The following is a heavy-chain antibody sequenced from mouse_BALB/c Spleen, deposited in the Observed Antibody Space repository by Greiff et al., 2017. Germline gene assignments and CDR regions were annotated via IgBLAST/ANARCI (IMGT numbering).Heavy chain of an antibody. Sequence: VQLQQSGAELAKPGASVKMSCKASGYTFTSYWMHWVKQRPGQGLEWIGYINPSTGYTEYNQKFKDKATLTADKSSSTAYMQLSSLTSEDSAVYYCARVYGNYYAMDDWGQGTSVTVSS. CDR1: GYTFTSYW. D-gene: IGHD2-1*01. V-gene: IGHV1-7*01. CDR3: ARVYGNYYAMDD. J-gene: IGHJ4*01. CDR2: INPSTGYT.